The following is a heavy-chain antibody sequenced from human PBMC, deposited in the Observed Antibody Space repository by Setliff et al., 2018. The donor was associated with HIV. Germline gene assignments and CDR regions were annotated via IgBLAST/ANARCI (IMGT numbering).Heavy chain of an antibody. J-gene: IGHJ2*01. V-gene: IGHV4-34*01. Sequence: SETLSLTCAVYGGSVSGHYWGWFRQPPGKGLEWIGEITPSGATNYLPSLKSRVTMSLDTSKNQFSLKLSSMTAADTAVYYCARDVGLCGVDCWPYFYFDLWGRGNLVTVS. CDR2: ITPSGAT. CDR1: GGSVSGHY. D-gene: IGHD2-21*02. CDR3: ARDVGLCGVDCWPYFYFDL.